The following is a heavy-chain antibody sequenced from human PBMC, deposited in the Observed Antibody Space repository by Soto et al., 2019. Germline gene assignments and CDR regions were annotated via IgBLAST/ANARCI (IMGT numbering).Heavy chain of an antibody. CDR1: GDRVSSNRAG. Sequence: PSQTHSLTCDISGDRVSSNRAGWNWIRKTPSRGLEWLGRTYYKSKWYYTYAASVKSRITVSPGTSKNQFSLQLTSVTPEDTAVYYCARGSWDDVSGHYYMDVWDKGTTVTVSS. CDR3: ARGSWDDVSGHYYMDV. CDR2: TYYKSKWYY. J-gene: IGHJ6*03. V-gene: IGHV6-1*01. D-gene: IGHD1-1*01.